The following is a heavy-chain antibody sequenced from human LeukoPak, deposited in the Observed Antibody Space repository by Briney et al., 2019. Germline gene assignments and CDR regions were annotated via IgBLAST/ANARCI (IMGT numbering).Heavy chain of an antibody. CDR2: IWYDGSNK. CDR3: ARGTVTAPDY. V-gene: IGHV3-33*01. Sequence: GRSLRLSCAASGFTFSSYGMHWVRQVPGKGLEWVAVIWYDGSNKYYADSVKGRFTISRDNSKNTLYLQMNSLRAEDTAVYYCARGTVTAPDYWGQGTLVTVSS. J-gene: IGHJ4*02. D-gene: IGHD2-21*02. CDR1: GFTFSSYG.